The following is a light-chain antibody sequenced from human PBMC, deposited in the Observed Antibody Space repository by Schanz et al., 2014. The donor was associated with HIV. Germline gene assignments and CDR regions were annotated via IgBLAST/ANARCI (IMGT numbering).Light chain of an antibody. CDR3: QHYDSYPWT. Sequence: DIPMTQSPSSVSASVGDRVTITCRASQGISSWLAWYQQKPGKPPKVLIYAASTLQSGVPSRFSGSGSGTYFTLTISSLQPDDSATYYCQHYDSYPWTFGQGTKVEI. J-gene: IGKJ1*01. CDR1: QGISSW. CDR2: AAS. V-gene: IGKV1-12*01.